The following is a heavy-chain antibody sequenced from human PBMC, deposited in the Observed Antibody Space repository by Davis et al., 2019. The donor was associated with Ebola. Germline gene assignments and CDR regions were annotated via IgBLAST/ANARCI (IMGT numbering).Heavy chain of an antibody. J-gene: IGHJ4*02. CDR2: ISSSSSTI. D-gene: IGHD4-17*01. Sequence: GESLKISCAASGFTFSDYYMSWIRQAPGKGLEWVSYISSSSSTIYYADSVKGRFTISRDNAKNSLYLQMNSLRDEDTAVYYCARDRYYGDYVGRWGVFDYWGQGTLVTVSS. V-gene: IGHV3-11*04. CDR1: GFTFSDYY. CDR3: ARDRYYGDYVGRWGVFDY.